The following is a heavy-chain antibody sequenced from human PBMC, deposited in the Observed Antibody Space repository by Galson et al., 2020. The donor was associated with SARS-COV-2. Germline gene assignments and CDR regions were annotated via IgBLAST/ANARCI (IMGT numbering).Heavy chain of an antibody. Sequence: ASVKVSCRASGYTFTGYYMHWVRQAPGQGLEWMGWINPNSGGTNYAQRFQGRVTMTGDTSISTAYMELKSPRSDDTAVYYCARDRISAPDDLDYWGQGTLGTVAS. CDR2: INPNSGGT. CDR1: GYTFTGYY. J-gene: IGHJ4*02. V-gene: IGHV1-2*02. D-gene: IGHD2-21*01. CDR3: ARDRISAPDDLDY.